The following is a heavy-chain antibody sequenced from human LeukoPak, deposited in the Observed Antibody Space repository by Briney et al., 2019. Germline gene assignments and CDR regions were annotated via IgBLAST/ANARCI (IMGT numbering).Heavy chain of an antibody. V-gene: IGHV3-73*01. CDR1: GFTFSGSA. J-gene: IGHJ3*02. CDR3: TSRASIAAPRNAFDI. CDR2: IRSKANSYAT. Sequence: GGSLKLSCAASGFTFSGSAMHWVRQASGKGLEWVGRIRSKANSYATAYAASVKGRLTISRDDSKNTAYLQMNSLKTEDTAVYYCTSRASIAAPRNAFDIWGQGTMVTVSS. D-gene: IGHD6-6*01.